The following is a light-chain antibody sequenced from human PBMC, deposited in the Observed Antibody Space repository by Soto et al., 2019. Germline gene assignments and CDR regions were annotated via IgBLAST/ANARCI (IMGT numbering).Light chain of an antibody. CDR2: RVS. Sequence: EIVMTQSPLSSAVTLGQPASISCGSSQSLVHSDGNTYLSWLYVGPGQSPRPLIYRVSDRFPGVPDRFTGSGAETNFTLKISRVEAEDVGTYYCMQNTQFPLTFGGGTKVDIK. CDR1: QSLVHSDGNTY. J-gene: IGKJ4*01. V-gene: IGKV2-24*01. CDR3: MQNTQFPLT.